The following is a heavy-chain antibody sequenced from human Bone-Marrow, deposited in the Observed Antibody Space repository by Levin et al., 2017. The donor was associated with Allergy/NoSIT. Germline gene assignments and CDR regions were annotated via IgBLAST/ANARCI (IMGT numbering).Heavy chain of an antibody. CDR2: IRSKVYGGTT. Sequence: GESLKISCGASGFSLGAYATTWFRQSPGKGLEWVGFIRSKVYGGTTDYAASVEGRFIISRDDSKNMAYLQMNDLKTEDTAIYYCTRDHSSGYYPQYHHLWGQGA. J-gene: IGHJ1*01. D-gene: IGHD3-22*01. V-gene: IGHV3-49*03. CDR1: GFSLGAYA. CDR3: TRDHSSGYYPQYHHL.